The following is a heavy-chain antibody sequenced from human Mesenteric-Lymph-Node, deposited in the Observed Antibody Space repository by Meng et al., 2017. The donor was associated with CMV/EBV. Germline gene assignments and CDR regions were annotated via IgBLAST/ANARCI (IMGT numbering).Heavy chain of an antibody. CDR3: ARAPTSYDILTGYFPNGLDV. Sequence: GESLKISCAASGFTFDDYGMSWVRQAPGKGLEWVSGINWNGGSTGYADSVKGRFTISRDNAKNSLYLQMNSLRAEDTALYYCARAPTSYDILTGYFPNGLDVWGQGTTVTVSS. D-gene: IGHD3-9*01. V-gene: IGHV3-20*04. CDR1: GFTFDDYG. CDR2: INWNGGST. J-gene: IGHJ6*02.